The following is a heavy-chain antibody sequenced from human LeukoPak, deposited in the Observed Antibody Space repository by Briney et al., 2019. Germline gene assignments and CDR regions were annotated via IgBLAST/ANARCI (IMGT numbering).Heavy chain of an antibody. J-gene: IGHJ4*02. CDR1: GYTFTGYY. Sequence: ASVKVSCKVSGYTFTGYYMHWVRQAPGQGLEWMGWINPNSGATDYAQKFQGRVTMTRDTSISTAYMELSRLRSDDTAVYYCARGGYNTGWEFDYWGQGTLVTVSS. CDR2: INPNSGAT. D-gene: IGHD6-19*01. CDR3: ARGGYNTGWEFDY. V-gene: IGHV1-2*02.